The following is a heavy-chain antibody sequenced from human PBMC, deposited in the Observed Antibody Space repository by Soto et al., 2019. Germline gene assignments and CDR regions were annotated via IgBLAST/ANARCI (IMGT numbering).Heavy chain of an antibody. CDR3: ARDGARGYSGLGGGMDV. V-gene: IGHV6-1*01. D-gene: IGHD5-12*01. Sequence: SPTLSLTCAISGDSVSSNSAAWNWIRQSPSRGLEWLGRTYYRSKWYNDYAVSVKSRITINPDTSKNQFSLQLNSVTPEDTAVYYCARDGARGYSGLGGGMDVWGQGTTVTVSS. J-gene: IGHJ6*02. CDR2: TYYRSKWYN. CDR1: GDSVSSNSAA.